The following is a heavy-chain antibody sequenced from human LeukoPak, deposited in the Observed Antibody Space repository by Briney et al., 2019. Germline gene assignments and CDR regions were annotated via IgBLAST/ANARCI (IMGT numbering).Heavy chain of an antibody. V-gene: IGHV4-39*07. Sequence: PSETLSLTCTVSGGSISSSSYYWGWIRQPPGKGLEWIGSIYYSGSTYYNPSLKSRVTISVDTSTNQFSLKLSSVTAADTAVYYCARQSVMARFVVDGYWGQGTLVTVSS. J-gene: IGHJ4*02. CDR1: GGSISSSSYY. CDR2: IYYSGST. D-gene: IGHD3-16*01. CDR3: ARQSVMARFVVDGY.